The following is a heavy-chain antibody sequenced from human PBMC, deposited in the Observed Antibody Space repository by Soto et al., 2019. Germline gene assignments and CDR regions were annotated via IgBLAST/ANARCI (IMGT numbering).Heavy chain of an antibody. J-gene: IGHJ5*02. D-gene: IGHD6-19*01. CDR1: GFTFSSYA. CDR2: ISGSGGST. CDR3: AKEGLIAVARLXXNWFDP. V-gene: IGHV3-23*01. Sequence: EVQLLESGGGLVQPGGSLRLSCAASGFTFSSYAMSWVRQAPGKGLEWVSAISGSGGSTYYADSVKGRFTISRDNSKNTLYLQMNSLRAEDTAVYYCAKEGLIAVARLXXNWFDPWGXGTLVTVSS.